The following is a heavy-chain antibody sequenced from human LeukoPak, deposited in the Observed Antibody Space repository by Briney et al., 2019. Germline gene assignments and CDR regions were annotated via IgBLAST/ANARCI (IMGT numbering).Heavy chain of an antibody. Sequence: SETLSLTCAVYGGSFSGYYWSWIRQPPGKGLEWIGEINHSGSTNYNPSLKSRVTISVDTPKNQFSLKLSSVTAADTAVYYCARGRNRVDYWGQGTLVTVSS. CDR1: GGSFSGYY. J-gene: IGHJ4*02. D-gene: IGHD1-14*01. V-gene: IGHV4-34*01. CDR3: ARGRNRVDY. CDR2: INHSGST.